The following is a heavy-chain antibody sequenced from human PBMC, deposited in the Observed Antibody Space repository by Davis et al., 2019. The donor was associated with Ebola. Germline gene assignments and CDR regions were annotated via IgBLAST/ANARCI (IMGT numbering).Heavy chain of an antibody. J-gene: IGHJ5*02. CDR1: GYSISSGYY. CDR2: IYHSGST. Sequence: SETLSLTCTVSGYSISSGYYWGWIRQPPGKGLEWIGSIYHSGSTYYNPSLKSRVTISVDRSKNQFSLKLSSVTAADTAVYYCARIYGSGSYGNWFDPWGQGTLVTVSS. CDR3: ARIYGSGSYGNWFDP. D-gene: IGHD3-10*01. V-gene: IGHV4-38-2*02.